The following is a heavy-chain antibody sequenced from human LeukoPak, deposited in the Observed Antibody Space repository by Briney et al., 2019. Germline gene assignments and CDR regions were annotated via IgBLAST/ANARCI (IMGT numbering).Heavy chain of an antibody. V-gene: IGHV1-2*02. CDR2: IDPQSGDT. J-gene: IGHJ5*02. D-gene: IGHD6-19*01. CDR3: ATEQSSGSASHRILVH. CDR1: GYFFTGYN. Sequence: ASVKVSCKASGYFFTGYNIHWVRQAPGQGPEWVGWIDPQSGDTHYAQKFQGRVTMTRDTSINTADMEVSRLRFDDTALYYCATEQSSGSASHRILVHWGQGTPVTVSS.